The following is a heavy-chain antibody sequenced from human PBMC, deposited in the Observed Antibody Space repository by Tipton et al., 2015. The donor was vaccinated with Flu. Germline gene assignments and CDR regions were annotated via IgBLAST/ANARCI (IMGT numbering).Heavy chain of an antibody. Sequence: GLVKPSETLSLTCAVYGGSFSGYYWSWIRQPPGKGLEWIGEINHSGSTNYNPSFKSRVTISVDTSKNQFSLKLSSVTAADTAVYYCARGVLYYYYYYGMDVWGQGTTVTVSS. CDR1: GGSFSGYY. J-gene: IGHJ6*02. CDR2: INHSGST. CDR3: ARGVLYYYYYYGMDV. V-gene: IGHV4-34*01.